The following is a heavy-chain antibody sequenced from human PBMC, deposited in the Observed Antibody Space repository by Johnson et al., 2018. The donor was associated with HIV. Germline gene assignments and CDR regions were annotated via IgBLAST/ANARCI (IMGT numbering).Heavy chain of an antibody. D-gene: IGHD5-12*01. CDR2: ISDDGSSR. CDR3: AKEDPVRGYSGYVDAFDI. CDR1: GFTFSMYP. J-gene: IGHJ3*02. Sequence: QPGRSLRLSCAASGFTFSMYPMHWIRQAPGEGLEWVALISDDGSSRYYADSVKGRFTISRDNSKNTLYLQMNSLRAEDTAVYYCAKEDPVRGYSGYVDAFDIWGQGTMVTVSS. V-gene: IGHV3-30-3*01.